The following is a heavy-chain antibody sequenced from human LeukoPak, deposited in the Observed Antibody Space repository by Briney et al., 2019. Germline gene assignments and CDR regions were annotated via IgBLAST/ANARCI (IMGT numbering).Heavy chain of an antibody. V-gene: IGHV3-64D*06. CDR1: GFTFSSYA. J-gene: IGHJ4*02. CDR3: VKDRRGSGWYLFSL. D-gene: IGHD6-19*01. CDR2: ISSNGGST. Sequence: GGALRLSCSASGFTFSSYARHWVRQAPGKGLEYVSAISSNGGSTYYADSVKGRFTISRDNSKNTLYLQMSSLRAEDTAVYYCVKDRRGSGWYLFSLWGQGTLVTVSS.